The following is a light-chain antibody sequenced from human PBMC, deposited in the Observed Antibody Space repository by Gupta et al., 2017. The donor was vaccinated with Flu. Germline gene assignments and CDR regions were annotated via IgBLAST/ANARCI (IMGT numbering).Light chain of an antibody. J-gene: IGKJ3*01. Sequence: ERATLSCRASQSVSSSYLAWYQQKPGQAPRLLIYDASSRATGIPDRFSGSGSGTDFTLTISRLELEDFAVYYCQQYGRSPFTFGPGTKVDIK. V-gene: IGKV3-20*01. CDR1: QSVSSSY. CDR3: QQYGRSPFT. CDR2: DAS.